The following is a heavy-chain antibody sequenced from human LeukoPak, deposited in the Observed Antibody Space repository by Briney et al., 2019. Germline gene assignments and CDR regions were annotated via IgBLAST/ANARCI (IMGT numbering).Heavy chain of an antibody. CDR3: ARGGTYSYGHFDY. V-gene: IGHV4-30-4*01. Sequence: SETLSLTCTVSGGSISSGDYYWSWIRQPPGKGLEWIGYIYYSGSTYYNPSLKSRVTISVDTSKNQFSLKLSSVTAADTAVYYCARGGTYSYGHFDYWGQGTLVTVSS. CDR2: IYYSGST. J-gene: IGHJ4*02. CDR1: GGSISSGDYY. D-gene: IGHD5-18*01.